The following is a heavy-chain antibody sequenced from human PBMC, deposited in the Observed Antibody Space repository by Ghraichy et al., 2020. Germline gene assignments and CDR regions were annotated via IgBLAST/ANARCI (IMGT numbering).Heavy chain of an antibody. D-gene: IGHD6-13*01. CDR2: FSTSSSI. J-gene: IGHJ4*02. V-gene: IGHV3-48*04. CDR1: GFTFSTYS. CDR3: ARVEPGYSSSWSFDY. Sequence: GGSLRLSCVASGFTFSTYSMNWVRQAPGKGLEWISYFSTSSSIYYADSVKGRFTISRDNAKNSLYLQMNSLRAEDTAVYYCARVEPGYSSSWSFDYWGQGTLVTVSS.